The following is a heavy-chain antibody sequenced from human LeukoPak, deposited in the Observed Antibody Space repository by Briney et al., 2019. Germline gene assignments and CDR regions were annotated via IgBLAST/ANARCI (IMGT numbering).Heavy chain of an antibody. J-gene: IGHJ6*03. CDR3: ARGRSYSSSWYTYYYYDYMDV. V-gene: IGHV1-8*01. CDR2: TNTNSSNT. Sequence: ASVKVSCNAYGYTFTSYDINWVRQATGQGIELMGWTNTNSSNTSHAQKFQVKVTMTMNTSITKTYMELHSMRSEDKAVYYCARGRSYSSSWYTYYYYDYMDVWGKGTTVTVSS. D-gene: IGHD6-13*01. CDR1: GYTFTSYD.